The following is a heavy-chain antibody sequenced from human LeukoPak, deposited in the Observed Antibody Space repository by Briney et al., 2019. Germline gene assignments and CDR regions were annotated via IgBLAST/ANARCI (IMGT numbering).Heavy chain of an antibody. D-gene: IGHD6-19*01. Sequence: SETLSLTCAVSGGSISSSSYYWGWIRQPPGKGLEWIGSIYYSGSTYYNPSLKSRVTISVDTSKNQFSLKLSSVTAADTAVYYCAREGAPGGGWHPRFADAFDIWGQGTMVTVSS. CDR2: IYYSGST. CDR3: AREGAPGGGWHPRFADAFDI. J-gene: IGHJ3*02. CDR1: GGSISSSSYY. V-gene: IGHV4-39*07.